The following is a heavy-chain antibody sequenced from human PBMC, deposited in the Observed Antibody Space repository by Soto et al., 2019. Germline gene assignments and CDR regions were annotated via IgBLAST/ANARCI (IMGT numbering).Heavy chain of an antibody. CDR1: GGSISSSNW. Sequence: SETLSLTCAVSGGSISSSNWWSWVRHPPGKGLEWIGEIYHSGSTHYNPSLKSRVTISVDKSKNQFSLKLSSVTAADTAVYYCSGQAGFNTQXGSGKTGSVRYGMDVWSQGTTVTVSS. CDR3: SGQAGFNTQXGSGKTGSVRYGMDV. V-gene: IGHV4-4*02. D-gene: IGHD3-10*01. CDR2: IYHSGST. J-gene: IGHJ6*02.